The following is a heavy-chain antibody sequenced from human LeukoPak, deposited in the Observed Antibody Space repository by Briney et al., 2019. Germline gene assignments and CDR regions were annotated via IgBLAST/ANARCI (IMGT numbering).Heavy chain of an antibody. CDR3: ARVRIEPTRNWFDP. D-gene: IGHD3-16*02. J-gene: IGHJ5*02. V-gene: IGHV1-2*02. CDR1: GYTFTGYY. CDR2: INPDSGGT. Sequence: ASVKVSCKASGYTFTGYYMHWVRQAPGQGLEWMGWINPDSGGTNYAQKFQGRVTMTRDTSISTAYMELSRLRSDDTAVYYCARVRIEPTRNWFDPWGQGTLVTVSS.